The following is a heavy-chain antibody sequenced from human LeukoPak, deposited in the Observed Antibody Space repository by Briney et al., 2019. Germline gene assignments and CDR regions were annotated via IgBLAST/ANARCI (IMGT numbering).Heavy chain of an antibody. CDR3: ARDNVGGYNFHY. CDR1: GGSISSYY. Sequence: PSETLSLTCTVSGGSISSYYWSWIRQPPGKGLEWIGYIYYSGSTNYNPSLKSRVTISVDTSKNQFSLKLSSVTAADTAVYYCARDNVGGYNFHYWGQGTLVTVSS. V-gene: IGHV4-59*01. D-gene: IGHD5-24*01. CDR2: IYYSGST. J-gene: IGHJ4*02.